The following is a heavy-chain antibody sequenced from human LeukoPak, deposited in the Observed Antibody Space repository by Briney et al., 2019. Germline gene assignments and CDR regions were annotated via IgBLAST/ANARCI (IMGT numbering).Heavy chain of an antibody. D-gene: IGHD3-9*01. Sequence: SETLSLTCSVSGASISSGSNYWGWIRQPPGKTLEWIGSIYSSGSTYYNSSLQSRVIIIIDTPKNHFSLTLSSVTAADTAVYYCARDRRYFDWLWAGGAFDIWGQGTMVTVSS. CDR2: IYSSGST. V-gene: IGHV4-39*07. CDR1: GASISSGSNY. CDR3: ARDRRYFDWLWAGGAFDI. J-gene: IGHJ3*02.